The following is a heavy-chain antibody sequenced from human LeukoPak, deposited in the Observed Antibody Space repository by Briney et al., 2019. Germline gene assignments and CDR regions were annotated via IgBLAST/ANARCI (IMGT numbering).Heavy chain of an antibody. CDR2: ISYDGSNK. V-gene: IGHV3-30-3*01. D-gene: IGHD6-19*01. J-gene: IGHJ4*02. Sequence: GGSLRLSCAASGFTFSSYAMHWVRQAPAKGLEWVAVISYDGSNKYYADSVKGRFTISRDNSKNTLYLQMNSLRAEDTAVYYCARDPPIAVAGRPMYYFDYWGQGTLVTVSS. CDR1: GFTFSSYA. CDR3: ARDPPIAVAGRPMYYFDY.